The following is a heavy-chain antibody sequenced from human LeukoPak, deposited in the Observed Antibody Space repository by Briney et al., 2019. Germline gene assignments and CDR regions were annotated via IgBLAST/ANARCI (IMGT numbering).Heavy chain of an antibody. J-gene: IGHJ6*04. D-gene: IGHD3-9*01. CDR2: LSRRSSYI. Sequence: GGSLSLFCGASGLPFSRYSMNWVRDAPGKALEWVSYLSRRSSYIYYADSVKGRFTNSRDNAKNSLYLQMNSLRAEDTAVYYCARDRDYDILTGYYYYGMDVWGKGTTVTVSS. V-gene: IGHV3-21*01. CDR1: GLPFSRYS. CDR3: ARDRDYDILTGYYYYGMDV.